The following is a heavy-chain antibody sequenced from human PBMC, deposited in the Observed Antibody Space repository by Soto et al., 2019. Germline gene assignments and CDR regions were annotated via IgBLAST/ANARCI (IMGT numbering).Heavy chain of an antibody. D-gene: IGHD3-10*01. CDR1: GYTVTSYD. Sequence: QVQLVQSGAEVKKRGASVKVSCQASGYTVTSYDIKWVRQATEQGLEWMGWMNTNNTNTGYAQKFEGRLTMTRNTAMGTAYMELSSLTSEDTAVYYCARGFSPAVRGGYDYWGQGTLVTVSS. V-gene: IGHV1-8*01. CDR3: ARGFSPAVRGGYDY. CDR2: MNTNNTNT. J-gene: IGHJ4*02.